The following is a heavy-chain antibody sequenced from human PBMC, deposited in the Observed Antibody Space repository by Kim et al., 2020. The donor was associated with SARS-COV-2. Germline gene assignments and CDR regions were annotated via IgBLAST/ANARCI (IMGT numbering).Heavy chain of an antibody. J-gene: IGHJ6*02. V-gene: IGHV1-18*01. D-gene: IGHD5-12*01. CDR1: GYTFTSYG. CDR3: ARDPYIVATILTGMDV. Sequence: ASVKVSCKASGYTFTSYGISWVRQAPGQGLEWMGWISAYNGNTNYAQKLQGRVTMTTDTSTSTAYMELRSLRSDDTAVYYCARDPYIVATILTGMDVWGQGTTVTVSS. CDR2: ISAYNGNT.